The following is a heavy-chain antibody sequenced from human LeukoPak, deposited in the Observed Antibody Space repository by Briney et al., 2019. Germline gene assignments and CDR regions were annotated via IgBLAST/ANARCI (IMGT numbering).Heavy chain of an antibody. J-gene: IGHJ4*02. D-gene: IGHD6-13*01. CDR1: GFTFSSYA. V-gene: IGHV3-30*04. CDR3: ASAPAADEYYFDY. Sequence: GGSLRLSCAASGFTFSSYAMHWVRQAPGKGLEWVAVISYDGSNKYYADSVKGRFTISRDNSKNTLYLQMNSLRAEDTAVYYCASAPAADEYYFDYWGQGTLVTVSS. CDR2: ISYDGSNK.